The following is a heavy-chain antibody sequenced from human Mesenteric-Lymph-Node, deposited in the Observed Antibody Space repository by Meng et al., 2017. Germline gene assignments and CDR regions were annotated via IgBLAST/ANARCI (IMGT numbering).Heavy chain of an antibody. D-gene: IGHD5-18*01. J-gene: IGHJ3*02. Sequence: GESLKISCAASGFTFSSYEMNWVRQAPGKGLEWVAVISYDGSNKYYADSVKGRFTISRDDSKTTLYLQMNSLRAEDTAVYYCARDRSYGYRGAFDIWGQGTMVTVSS. CDR1: GFTFSSYE. CDR3: ARDRSYGYRGAFDI. CDR2: ISYDGSNK. V-gene: IGHV3-30*04.